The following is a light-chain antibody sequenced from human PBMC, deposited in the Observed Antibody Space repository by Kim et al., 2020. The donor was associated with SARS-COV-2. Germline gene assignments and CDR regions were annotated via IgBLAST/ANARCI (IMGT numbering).Light chain of an antibody. CDR2: GAS. CDR3: QQYNSMYT. CDR1: QNVSSN. V-gene: IGKV3-15*01. J-gene: IGKJ2*01. Sequence: LSVSPGERATRTCRASQNVSSNLALYQQKPGQAPRLLIYGASTRATGFSSRFSGSGSGTEFTLTITSLQSEDFAVYYCQQYNSMYTFGQGTKLEI.